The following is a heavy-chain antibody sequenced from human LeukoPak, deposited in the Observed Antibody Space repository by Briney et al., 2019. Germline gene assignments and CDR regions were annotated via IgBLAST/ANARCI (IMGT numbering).Heavy chain of an antibody. CDR1: GYTFSIYW. CDR2: IYPGDSDT. D-gene: IGHD3-3*01. J-gene: IGHJ4*02. Sequence: KPGEPLRISCKGSGYTFSIYWIGWVPQIPGKALEWMGIIYPGDSDTRYSPSLQGQVTISVDTSIGTAYLQWSSLKASDTAIYYCARQNDFRLDYWGQGTLVTVSS. CDR3: ARQNDFRLDY. V-gene: IGHV5-51*01.